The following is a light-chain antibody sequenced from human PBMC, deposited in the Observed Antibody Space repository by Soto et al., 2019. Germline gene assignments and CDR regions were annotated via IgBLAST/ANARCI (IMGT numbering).Light chain of an antibody. CDR3: CSYAGNSLWV. Sequence: QSVLTQPRSVSGSPGQSVTISCTGTSSDVGGYNYVSWYQQYPGKAPKLIIYDVSKWPSGVPDRFSGSKSGNTASLTISGLQAEDEADYYCCSYAGNSLWVFGGGTKLTVL. V-gene: IGLV2-11*01. CDR2: DVS. CDR1: SSDVGGYNY. J-gene: IGLJ3*02.